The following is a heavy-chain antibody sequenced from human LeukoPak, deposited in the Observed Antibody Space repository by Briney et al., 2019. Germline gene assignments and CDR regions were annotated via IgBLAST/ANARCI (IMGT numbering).Heavy chain of an antibody. CDR2: ISSSGSTI. CDR3: ASSADTSIARRDYYMDV. V-gene: IGHV3-48*04. J-gene: IGHJ6*03. CDR1: GFTFEDYG. D-gene: IGHD6-6*01. Sequence: GGSLRLSCAVSGFTFEDYGMNWVRQAPGKGLEWVSYISSSGSTIYYADSVKGRFTISRDNAKNSLYLQMNSLRAEDTAVYYCASSADTSIARRDYYMDVWGKGTTVTVSS.